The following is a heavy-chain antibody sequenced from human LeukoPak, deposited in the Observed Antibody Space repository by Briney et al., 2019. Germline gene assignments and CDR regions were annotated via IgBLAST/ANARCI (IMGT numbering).Heavy chain of an antibody. D-gene: IGHD1-26*01. CDR2: IYYSGST. Sequence: SETLSLTCTVSGGSLSSSGYYWGWIRQPPGTGLEWFASIYYSGSTYYNPSLKSRVTISVDTSKNQLSLKLSSLTAADTAVYYCARHEYSGSYYGLSWFDPWGQGTLVIVSS. J-gene: IGHJ5*02. CDR1: GGSLSSSGYY. CDR3: ARHEYSGSYYGLSWFDP. V-gene: IGHV4-39*01.